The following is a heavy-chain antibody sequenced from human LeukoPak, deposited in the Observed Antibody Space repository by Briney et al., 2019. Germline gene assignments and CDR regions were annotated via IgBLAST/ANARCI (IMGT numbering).Heavy chain of an antibody. V-gene: IGHV1-46*03. J-gene: IGHJ3*02. CDR2: INPSGGST. Sequence: VKVSCKASGYTFTSYYMHWVRQAPGQGLEWMGIINPSGGSTSYAQKFQGRVTMTRDTSTSTVYTELSSLRSEDTAVYYCAREGADCSSTSCLAFDIWGQGTMVTVSS. CDR3: AREGADCSSTSCLAFDI. D-gene: IGHD2-2*01. CDR1: GYTFTSYY.